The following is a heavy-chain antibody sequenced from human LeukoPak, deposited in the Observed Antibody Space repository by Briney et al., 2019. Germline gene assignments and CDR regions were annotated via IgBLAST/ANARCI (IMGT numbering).Heavy chain of an antibody. V-gene: IGHV4-39*01. J-gene: IGHJ4*02. CDR2: IYYSGNT. CDR3: ARHRSGGYTYGVLDY. CDR1: GGSISSDSYH. Sequence: PSETLPLTCTVSGGSISSDSYHWGWIRQPPEMGLGWIGSIYYSGNTYYNPSLKSRVTMSVDTSKNQFSLKLSSVTAADTAVYYCARHRSGGYTYGVLDYWGQGTLVTVSS. D-gene: IGHD5-18*01.